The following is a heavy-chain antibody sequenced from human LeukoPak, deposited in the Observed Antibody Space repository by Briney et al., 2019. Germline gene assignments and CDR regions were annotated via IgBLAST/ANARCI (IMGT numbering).Heavy chain of an antibody. CDR1: GFTFSSYW. V-gene: IGHV3-7*01. CDR2: IKQDGSEK. J-gene: IGHJ4*02. D-gene: IGHD3-9*01. CDR3: ARGGDVSGYFDWLSPSSRTANFDY. Sequence: GGSLRLSCAASGFTFSSYWMSWVRQAPGKGLEWVANIKQDGSEKYYVDSVKGRFTISRDNSKNTLYLQMNSLRAEDTAVYYCARGGDVSGYFDWLSPSSRTANFDYWGQGTLVTVSS.